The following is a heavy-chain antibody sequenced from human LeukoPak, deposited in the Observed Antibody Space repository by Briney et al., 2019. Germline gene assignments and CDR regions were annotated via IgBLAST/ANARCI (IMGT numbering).Heavy chain of an antibody. Sequence: VSGPTLVNPTQTLTLTCTFSGFSLSTSGVGVGWIRQPPGKALEWLALIYWDDDKRYSPSLKSRPTITKDTSKNQVVLTMTNMDPVDTATYYCARAYGGNSDPDLLDYWGQGTLVTVSS. J-gene: IGHJ4*02. CDR1: GFSLSTSGVG. V-gene: IGHV2-5*02. CDR3: ARAYGGNSDPDLLDY. CDR2: IYWDDDK. D-gene: IGHD4-23*01.